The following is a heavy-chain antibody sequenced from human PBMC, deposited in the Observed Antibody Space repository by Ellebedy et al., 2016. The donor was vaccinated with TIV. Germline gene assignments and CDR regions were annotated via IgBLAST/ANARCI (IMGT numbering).Heavy chain of an antibody. CDR2: ISDFSAYR. V-gene: IGHV3-21*04. J-gene: IGHJ4*02. Sequence: PGGSLRLSCTASGFTFSDYSMNCVRQAPGKGLAWVPSISDFSAYRFYAYSVKGRFTISRDNAKNSLYLQLDSLRAEDTAVYYCAKVAAGPGGVWVFDYWGQGTLVTVSS. CDR3: AKVAAGPGGVWVFDY. CDR1: GFTFSDYS. D-gene: IGHD6-6*01.